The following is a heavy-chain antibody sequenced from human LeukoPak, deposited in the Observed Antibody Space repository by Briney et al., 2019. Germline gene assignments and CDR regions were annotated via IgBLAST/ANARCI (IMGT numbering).Heavy chain of an antibody. CDR1: GGSISSYY. Sequence: PSETLSLTCTVSGGSISSYYWSWIRQPPGKGLEWIGEINHSGSTNYNPSLKSRVTISVDTSKNQFSLKLSSVTAADTAVYYCARPYGDYGMWYFDYWGQGTLVTVSS. D-gene: IGHD4-17*01. CDR3: ARPYGDYGMWYFDY. V-gene: IGHV4-34*01. J-gene: IGHJ4*02. CDR2: INHSGST.